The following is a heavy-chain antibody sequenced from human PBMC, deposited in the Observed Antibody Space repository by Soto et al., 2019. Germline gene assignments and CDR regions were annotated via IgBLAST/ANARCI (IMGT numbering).Heavy chain of an antibody. CDR2: IYYSGST. V-gene: IGHV4-59*01. CDR3: ARYNWYFDL. CDR1: GGSISSYY. J-gene: IGHJ2*01. Sequence: QVQLQESGPGLVKPSETLSLTCTDSGGSISSYYWSWIRQPPGKGLEWIGYIYYSGSTKYNPSLKSRVTISVDTSKNQFSLKLSSVTAADTAVYYCARYNWYFDLWGRGTLVTGSS.